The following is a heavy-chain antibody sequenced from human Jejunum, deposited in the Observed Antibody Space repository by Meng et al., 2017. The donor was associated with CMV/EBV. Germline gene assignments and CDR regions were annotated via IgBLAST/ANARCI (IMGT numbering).Heavy chain of an antibody. Sequence: LSCAASGFTFSFYGMHWVRQAPGKGLEWVTGIQYDGSKQYYAESVKGRFTISRDNSKNTLYVQMDSLRAEDTAVYYCARGGSSRVDYWGLGTLVTVSS. V-gene: IGHV3-33*05. D-gene: IGHD6-13*01. CDR1: GFTFSFYG. CDR2: IQYDGSKQ. J-gene: IGHJ4*02. CDR3: ARGGSSRVDY.